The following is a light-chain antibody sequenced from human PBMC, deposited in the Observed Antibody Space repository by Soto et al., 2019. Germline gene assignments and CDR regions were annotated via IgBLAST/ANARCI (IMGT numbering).Light chain of an antibody. CDR2: RSN. CDR1: SSNIGSYY. J-gene: IGLJ1*01. CDR3: AAWDDSLSGLYV. V-gene: IGLV1-47*01. Sequence: QSVLTQPPSASGTPGQRVTISCSGSSSNIGSYYVYWYQQLPGTAPKLLVYRSNQRPSGVPDRFSGSKSGTSASLAISGLRSEDEADYYCAAWDDSLSGLYVFGTGTKVTVL.